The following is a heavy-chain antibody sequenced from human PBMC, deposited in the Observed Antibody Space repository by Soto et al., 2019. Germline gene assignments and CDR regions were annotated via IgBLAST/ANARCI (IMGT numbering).Heavy chain of an antibody. D-gene: IGHD3-9*01. CDR1: GFTFTSSA. CDR3: AAESYDILTGYYPHYFDY. J-gene: IGHJ4*02. V-gene: IGHV1-58*01. Sequence: SVKVSCKASGFTFTSSAVQWVRQARGQRLEWIGWIVVGSGNTNYAQKFQERVTITRDMSTSTAYMELSSLRSEDTAVYYCAAESYDILTGYYPHYFDYWGQGTLVTVSS. CDR2: IVVGSGNT.